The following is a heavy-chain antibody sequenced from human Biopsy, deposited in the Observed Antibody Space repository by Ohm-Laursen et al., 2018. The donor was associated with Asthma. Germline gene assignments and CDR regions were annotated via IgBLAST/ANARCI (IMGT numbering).Heavy chain of an antibody. Sequence: SLRLSCVASGFAVSRDHMFWVRQAPGKGLEWVSVIYSGGTSHTADSVRGRFTISRDYSKNTLYLQMHSLRAEDTAVYYCARTFHFWSPYHAEHYQLWGQGTLATVSS. CDR1: GFAVSRDH. CDR3: ARTFHFWSPYHAEHYQL. D-gene: IGHD3-3*02. V-gene: IGHV3-66*01. CDR2: IYSGGTS. J-gene: IGHJ1*01.